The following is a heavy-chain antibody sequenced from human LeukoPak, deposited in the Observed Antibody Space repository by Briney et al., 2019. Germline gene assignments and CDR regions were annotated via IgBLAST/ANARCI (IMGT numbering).Heavy chain of an antibody. CDR3: ARGGHYSSSFSHYYYHMDV. CDR2: INWNGDST. CDR1: GFTFDDYG. Sequence: GGSLRLXCAASGFTFDDYGMSWVRQAPGKGLEWVSGINWNGDSTNYADSVKGRFTISRDNAKNSLYLQMNSLRAEDTALYYCARGGHYSSSFSHYYYHMDVWGKGTTVTVSS. D-gene: IGHD6-6*01. V-gene: IGHV3-20*04. J-gene: IGHJ6*03.